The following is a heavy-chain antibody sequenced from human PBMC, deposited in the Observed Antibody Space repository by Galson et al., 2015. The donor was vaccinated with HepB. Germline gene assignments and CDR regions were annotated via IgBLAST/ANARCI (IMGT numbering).Heavy chain of an antibody. D-gene: IGHD2-15*01. CDR3: VKPYCSGGSCPTWFDP. Sequence: LRLSCAASGFTFSSYAMHWVRQAPGKGLEYVSAISSNGGSTYYADSVKGRFTISRDNSKNTLYLQMSSLRAEDTAVYYCVKPYCSGGSCPTWFDPWGQGTLVTVSS. J-gene: IGHJ5*02. CDR2: ISSNGGST. CDR1: GFTFSSYA. V-gene: IGHV3-64D*06.